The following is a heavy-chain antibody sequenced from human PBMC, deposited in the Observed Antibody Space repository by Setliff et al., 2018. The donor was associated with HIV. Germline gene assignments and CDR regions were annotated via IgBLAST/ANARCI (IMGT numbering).Heavy chain of an antibody. CDR3: ATASGYDLFMGAFDI. D-gene: IGHD5-12*01. J-gene: IGHJ3*02. CDR1: GGSFSGYY. Sequence: SETLSLTCAVSGGSFSGYYWSWIRQPPGKGLEWIGEINQSGGINYNPSRKSRVTISIDTFKNQFSMKLYSVTAADTAVYYCATASGYDLFMGAFDIWGQGTMVTVSS. CDR2: INQSGGI. V-gene: IGHV4-34*01.